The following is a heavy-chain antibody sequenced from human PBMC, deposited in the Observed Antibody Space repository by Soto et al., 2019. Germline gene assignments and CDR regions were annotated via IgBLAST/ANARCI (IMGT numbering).Heavy chain of an antibody. CDR1: GYTFSDYY. V-gene: IGHV1-2*04. Sequence: QVQLVQSGAEVKKPGASVKVSCRAFGYTFSDYYIHWVRLAPGQGLQWMGWINPKNGNTKYAQKFRGWVTMTRDTSMRTAYMEMTNLKSDDTAIYFCARAHLYGYSSGWHLYRWGQGTRVTVS. D-gene: IGHD6-19*01. J-gene: IGHJ4*01. CDR3: ARAHLYGYSSGWHLYR. CDR2: INPKNGNT.